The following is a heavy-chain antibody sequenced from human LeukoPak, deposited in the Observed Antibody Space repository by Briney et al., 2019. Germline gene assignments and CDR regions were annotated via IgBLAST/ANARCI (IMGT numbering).Heavy chain of an antibody. J-gene: IGHJ5*02. CDR2: IYYSGST. D-gene: IGHD6-13*01. CDR1: GGSISGYY. CDR3: ARVMAAAGTEWFDP. V-gene: IGHV4-59*01. Sequence: SETLSLTCTVSGGSISGYYWSWIRQPPGKGLEWIGYIYYSGSTNYNPSLKSRVTISVDTSKNQFSLKLSSVTAADTAVYYCARVMAAAGTEWFDPWGQGTLVTVSS.